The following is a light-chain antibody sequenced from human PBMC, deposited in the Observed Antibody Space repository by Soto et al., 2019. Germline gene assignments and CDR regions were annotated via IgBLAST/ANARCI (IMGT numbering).Light chain of an antibody. V-gene: IGKV3-11*01. CDR2: DAS. J-gene: IGKJ2*02. CDR1: QSVSSY. CDR3: QQRSNWPPSWT. Sequence: EIVLTQSPATLSLSPGERATLSCRASQSVSSYLAWYYQKPGQAPRLLIFDASNRATGIPARVSGSGSGTDFTLTIRRLEPEDFAVYYCQQRSNWPPSWTFGQGTKLEIK.